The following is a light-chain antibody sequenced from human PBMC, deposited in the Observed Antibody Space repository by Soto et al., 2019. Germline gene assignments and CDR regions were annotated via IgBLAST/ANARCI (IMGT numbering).Light chain of an antibody. V-gene: IGLV1-44*01. CDR1: SSNIGSNT. CDR3: AAWDASLNAWV. CDR2: SNN. J-gene: IGLJ3*02. Sequence: QSVLTQPPSASGTPGQRVTISCSGSSSNIGSNTVNWYQQLPGTAPKLLIYSNNKRPSGVPDRFSGSKSGTSASLAISGLQSEDEADYYCAAWDASLNAWVFGGGTKVTVL.